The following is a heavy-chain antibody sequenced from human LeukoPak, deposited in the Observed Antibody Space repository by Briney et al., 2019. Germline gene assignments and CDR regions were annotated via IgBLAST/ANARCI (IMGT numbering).Heavy chain of an antibody. J-gene: IGHJ4*02. V-gene: IGHV4-34*01. Sequence: TTSETLSLTCAVYGGSFSGYYWSWIRQPPGKGLEWIGEINHSGSTNYNPSLKRRVTISVDTSKNQFSLKLSSVTAADTAVYYCARGKSTLRWPNFDYWGQGTLVTVSS. CDR1: GGSFSGYY. CDR3: ARGKSTLRWPNFDY. CDR2: INHSGST. D-gene: IGHD4-23*01.